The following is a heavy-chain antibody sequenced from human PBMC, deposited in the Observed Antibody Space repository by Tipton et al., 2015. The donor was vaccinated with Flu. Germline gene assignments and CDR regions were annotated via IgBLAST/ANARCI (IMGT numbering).Heavy chain of an antibody. CDR1: GFAFSVYG. J-gene: IGHJ6*02. Sequence: SLRLSCSTSGFAFSVYGMHWVRQAPGKGLEWVAVIWYDGSNEHYSDSVKGRFTISRDNSRRTLYLQMNNLRVEDTAVYYCARDEGVVNDYIGMDVWGQGTTVTASS. D-gene: IGHD4/OR15-4a*01. CDR2: IWYDGSNE. CDR3: ARDEGVVNDYIGMDV. V-gene: IGHV3-33*01.